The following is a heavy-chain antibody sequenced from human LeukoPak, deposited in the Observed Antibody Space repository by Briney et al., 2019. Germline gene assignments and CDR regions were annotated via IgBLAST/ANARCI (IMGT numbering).Heavy chain of an antibody. CDR1: GGPISSHY. Sequence: SETLSLTCSVSGGPISSHYWSWIRQPPGKGLEWIGYIYYSGSTKYNPSLKSRVTISVDTSKNQFSLKLSSVTAADTAVYYCARGGAFDYWGQGTLVTVSS. J-gene: IGHJ4*02. CDR3: ARGGAFDY. V-gene: IGHV4-59*11. CDR2: IYYSGST.